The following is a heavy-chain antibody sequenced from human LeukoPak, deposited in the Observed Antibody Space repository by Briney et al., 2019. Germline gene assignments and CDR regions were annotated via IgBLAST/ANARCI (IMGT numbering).Heavy chain of an antibody. Sequence: GGSLRLSCAASGFTFSSYAMSWVRQAPGKGLEWVSAISGSGGSTYYADSVKGRFTISRDNSKNTLYLQMNSLRAEDTAVYYCAKKGITMVRGVTPYYFDYWGQGTLVTVSS. J-gene: IGHJ4*02. CDR3: AKKGITMVRGVTPYYFDY. CDR2: ISGSGGST. D-gene: IGHD3-10*01. CDR1: GFTFSSYA. V-gene: IGHV3-23*01.